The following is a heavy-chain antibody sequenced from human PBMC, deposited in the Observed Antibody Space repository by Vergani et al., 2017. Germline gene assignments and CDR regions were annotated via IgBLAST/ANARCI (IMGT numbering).Heavy chain of an antibody. Sequence: QVQLQQWGAGLLKPSETLSLTCAVYGGSFSGYYWSWTRQPPGKGLEWIGEINHSGSTNYNPSLKSRVTISVDTSKNQFSLKLSSVTAADTAVYYCATQTRQLWINRRFDYWGQGTLVTVSS. D-gene: IGHD5-18*01. CDR3: ATQTRQLWINRRFDY. CDR2: INHSGST. V-gene: IGHV4-34*01. CDR1: GGSFSGYY. J-gene: IGHJ4*02.